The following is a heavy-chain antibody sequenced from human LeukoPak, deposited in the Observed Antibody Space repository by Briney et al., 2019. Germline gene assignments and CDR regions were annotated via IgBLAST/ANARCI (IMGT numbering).Heavy chain of an antibody. CDR3: AKDQGITMVRGAPGI. D-gene: IGHD3-10*01. Sequence: GRSLRLSCAASGFTFSNYGMHWVRQAPGKGLEWVAVISYDGSNKYYADSVKGRFTISRDNSKNTLYLQMNSLRAEDTAVYYCAKDQGITMVRGAPGIWGQGTMVTVSS. J-gene: IGHJ3*02. CDR1: GFTFSNYG. V-gene: IGHV3-30*18. CDR2: ISYDGSNK.